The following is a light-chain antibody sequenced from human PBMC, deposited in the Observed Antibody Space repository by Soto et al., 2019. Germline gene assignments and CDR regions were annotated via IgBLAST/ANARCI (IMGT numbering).Light chain of an antibody. CDR1: QSISNR. Sequence: DIQMTQSPSTPPASVGDRVTITCRASQSISNRLAWYQQKPGKAPTVLIYDASSLESGVPSRFSGRGSATEFILTISSLQPDDFATYHCQHYGGVWTFGQGTKWIS. CDR3: QHYGGVWT. J-gene: IGKJ1*01. V-gene: IGKV1-5*01. CDR2: DAS.